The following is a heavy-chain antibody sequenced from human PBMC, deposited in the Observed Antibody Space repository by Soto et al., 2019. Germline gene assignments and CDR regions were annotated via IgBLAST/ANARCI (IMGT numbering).Heavy chain of an antibody. CDR1: GFMFSSAW. J-gene: IGHJ4*02. Sequence: EVQLVESGGDLVKPGGSLRLSCVTSGFMFSSAWMSWVRQAQGKGLEWVGRIKSKTDGGARDYAAPVKGRFRISRDDSKNTRYLQSTSLRAEDTAVYYCVEGWNDFWGQGTLVTVSS. D-gene: IGHD1-1*01. CDR3: VEGWNDF. CDR2: IKSKTDGGAR. V-gene: IGHV3-15*01.